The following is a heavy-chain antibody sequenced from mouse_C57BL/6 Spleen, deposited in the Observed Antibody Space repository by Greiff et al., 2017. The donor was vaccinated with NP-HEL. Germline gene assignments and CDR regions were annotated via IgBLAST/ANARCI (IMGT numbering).Heavy chain of an antibody. J-gene: IGHJ4*01. D-gene: IGHD2-2*01. V-gene: IGHV1-7*01. Sequence: VQLQQSGAELAKPGASVKLSCKASGYTFTSYWMHWVKQRPGQGLEWIGYINPSSGYTKYNQKFKAKATLTADKSSSTAYMQLSSLTYEDSAVYYCALVTTDYAMNYWGQGTSVTVSS. CDR2: INPSSGYT. CDR3: ALVTTDYAMNY. CDR1: GYTFTSYW.